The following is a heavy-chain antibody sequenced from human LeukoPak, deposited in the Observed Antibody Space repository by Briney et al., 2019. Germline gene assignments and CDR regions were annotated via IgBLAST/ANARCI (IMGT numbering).Heavy chain of an antibody. D-gene: IGHD3-22*01. CDR2: ISRDGENQ. J-gene: IGHJ4*02. CDR1: GFTFSRYA. Sequence: PGGSLRLSCAASGFTFSRYAMHWVRQAPGKGLEWVAVISRDGENQNYADSVKGRLTISRDNSENTLFLQMNSLRADDTAVYYCARDPGYDSSGYWGYWGQGTLVTVSS. CDR3: ARDPGYDSSGYWGY. V-gene: IGHV3-30*04.